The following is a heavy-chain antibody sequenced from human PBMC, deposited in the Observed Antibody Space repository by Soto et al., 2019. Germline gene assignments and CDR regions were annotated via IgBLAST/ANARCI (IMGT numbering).Heavy chain of an antibody. V-gene: IGHV3-74*01. D-gene: IGHD1-26*01. CDR3: TRGRENYSYFDY. CDR2: VNSDGHDT. Sequence: EVQLVEPGGGLVQPGGSLTLSCAASGFTFHSCWMHWVRQTPGKVLVWVSRVNSDGHDTVYADSVKGRFNLSRDNAKNTVFLQMSSLRGEDTAVYYCTRGRENYSYFDYWGQGIVVTVSS. CDR1: GFTFHSCW. J-gene: IGHJ4*02.